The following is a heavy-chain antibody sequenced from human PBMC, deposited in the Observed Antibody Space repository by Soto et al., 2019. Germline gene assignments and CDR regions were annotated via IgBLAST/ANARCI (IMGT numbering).Heavy chain of an antibody. CDR3: TRVTARTNDY. D-gene: IGHD5-18*01. J-gene: IGHJ4*02. V-gene: IGHV3-73*01. CDR1: GFTFSGSA. Sequence: GGSLRLSCAASGFTFSGSAMHWVRQASGKGLEWVGRIRSKANSYATAYAASVKGRFTISRDDSKNTAYLQMNSLKTEDTDVYYCTRVTARTNDYWGQGTLVTVYS. CDR2: IRSKANSYAT.